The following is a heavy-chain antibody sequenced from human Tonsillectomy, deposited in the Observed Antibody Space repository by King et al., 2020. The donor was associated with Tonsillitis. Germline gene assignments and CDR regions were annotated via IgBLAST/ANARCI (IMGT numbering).Heavy chain of an antibody. D-gene: IGHD5-18*01. CDR3: ARAAPSYGVMDYGMDV. Sequence: VQLVESGGGLVQPGGSLRLSCAASGFTFSSYWMHWVRQAPGKGLVWVSRINSDGSSTSYADSVKGRFTISRDNAQNTLYLQMNSLRAEDTDVYYCARAAPSYGVMDYGMDVWGQGTTVTVSS. CDR2: INSDGSST. J-gene: IGHJ6*02. CDR1: GFTFSSYW. V-gene: IGHV3-74*01.